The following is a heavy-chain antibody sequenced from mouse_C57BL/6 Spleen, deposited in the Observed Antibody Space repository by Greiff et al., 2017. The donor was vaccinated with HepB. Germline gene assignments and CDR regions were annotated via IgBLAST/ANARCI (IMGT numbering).Heavy chain of an antibody. J-gene: IGHJ4*01. Sequence: EVHLVESGGGLVQPGGSLKLSCAASGFTFSDYYMYWVRQTPEKRLEWVAYISNGGGSTYYPDTVKGRFTISRDNAKNNLYLQMSRLKSEDTDMYYCARQLSAMDYWGQGTSVTVSS. V-gene: IGHV5-12*01. CDR3: ARQLSAMDY. CDR1: GFTFSDYY. CDR2: ISNGGGST.